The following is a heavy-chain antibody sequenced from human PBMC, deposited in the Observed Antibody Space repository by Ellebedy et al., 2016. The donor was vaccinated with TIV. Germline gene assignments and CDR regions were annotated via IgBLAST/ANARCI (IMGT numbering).Heavy chain of an antibody. V-gene: IGHV4-39*07. CDR3: ARDLGRWLQSKIPAY. J-gene: IGHJ4*02. CDR1: GGSISSSSYY. CDR2: IYYSGST. Sequence: SETLSLTXTVSGGSISSSSYYWGWIRQPPGKGLEWIGSIYYSGSTYYNPSLKSRVTISVDTSKNQFSLKLSSVTAADTAVYYCARDLGRWLQSKIPAYWGQGTLVTVSS. D-gene: IGHD5-24*01.